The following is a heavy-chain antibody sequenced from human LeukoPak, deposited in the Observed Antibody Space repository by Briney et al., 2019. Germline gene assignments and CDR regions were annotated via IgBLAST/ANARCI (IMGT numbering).Heavy chain of an antibody. D-gene: IGHD3-10*01. CDR2: ISSNGGST. V-gene: IGHV3-64*01. CDR3: ARPPMVRGVIYNYYMDV. Sequence: GGSLRLSCAASGFTFSSYAMHLVRQAPGKGLEYVSAISSNGGSTYYANSVKGRFTISRDNSKNTLYLQMGSLRAEDMAVYYCARPPMVRGVIYNYYMDVWGKGTTVTVSS. J-gene: IGHJ6*03. CDR1: GFTFSSYA.